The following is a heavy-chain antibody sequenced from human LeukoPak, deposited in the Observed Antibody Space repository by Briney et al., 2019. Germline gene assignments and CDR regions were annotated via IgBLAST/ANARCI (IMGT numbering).Heavy chain of an antibody. CDR1: GFTFSSYW. Sequence: GGSLRLSCAASGFTFSSYWMHWVRQAPGNGLVWVSRVSSDGRSTSSADSVKGRFSISRDNAKNTLYLQMNGLRTEDTAVYYCARDQPYCSGGICYFDYWGQGTLVTVSS. J-gene: IGHJ4*02. D-gene: IGHD2-15*01. V-gene: IGHV3-74*01. CDR3: ARDQPYCSGGICYFDY. CDR2: VSSDGRST.